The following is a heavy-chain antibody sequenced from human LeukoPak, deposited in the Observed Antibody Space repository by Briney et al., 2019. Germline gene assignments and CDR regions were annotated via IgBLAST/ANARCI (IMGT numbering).Heavy chain of an antibody. V-gene: IGHV3-74*01. J-gene: IGHJ4*02. CDR3: ARENLAAAADY. CDR1: EFTFSAYW. D-gene: IGHD6-25*01. Sequence: GGSLRLSCAASEFTFSAYWMHWVRQAPGKGLVWVSRIRGDGSMTNYADSVKGRFTISRDNAKNTLYLKMNSLRLEDTAVYYCARENLAAAADYWGQGTVVTVSS. CDR2: IRGDGSMT.